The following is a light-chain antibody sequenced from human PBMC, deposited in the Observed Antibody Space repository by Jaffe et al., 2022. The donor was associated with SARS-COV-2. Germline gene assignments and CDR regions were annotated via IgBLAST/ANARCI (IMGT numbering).Light chain of an antibody. CDR1: RFRSYY. CDR3: HSRDNSGDEV. CDR2: GKN. J-gene: IGLJ2*01. V-gene: IGLV3-19*01. Sequence: SSELTQDPAVSVALGQTVRITCQGDRFRSYYASWYQQKPGQAPGLVMYGKNTRPSGIPDRFSGSSSGNTASLTITGTQAEDEAVYFCHSRDNSGDEVFGGGTKVTVL.